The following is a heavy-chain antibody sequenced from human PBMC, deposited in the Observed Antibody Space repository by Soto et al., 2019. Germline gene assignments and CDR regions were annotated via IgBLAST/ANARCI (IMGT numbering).Heavy chain of an antibody. Sequence: LRLSCAASGLTFSNAWMNWVRQAPGKGLEWVGQIKSKTDGGTIFYPAPVKGRFIISRDDSTNTLYLQMNSLKTEDTAVYYCTTAHPRGPDYWGQGTLVTVSS. J-gene: IGHJ4*02. D-gene: IGHD5-12*01. CDR2: IKSKTDGGTI. CDR1: GLTFSNAW. CDR3: TTAHPRGPDY. V-gene: IGHV3-15*01.